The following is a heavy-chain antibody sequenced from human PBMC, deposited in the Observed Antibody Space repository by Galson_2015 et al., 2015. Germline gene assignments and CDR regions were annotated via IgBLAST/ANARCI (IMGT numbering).Heavy chain of an antibody. CDR1: GGSISSSSYY. V-gene: IGHV4-39*07. J-gene: IGHJ5*02. Sequence: ETLSLTCTVSGGSISSSSYYWGWIRQPPGKGLEWIGSIYYSGSTYYNPSLKSRVTISVDTSKNQFSLKLSSVTAADTAVYYCARSPGIVVVPAALNWFDPWGQGTLVTVSS. CDR2: IYYSGST. D-gene: IGHD2-2*01. CDR3: ARSPGIVVVPAALNWFDP.